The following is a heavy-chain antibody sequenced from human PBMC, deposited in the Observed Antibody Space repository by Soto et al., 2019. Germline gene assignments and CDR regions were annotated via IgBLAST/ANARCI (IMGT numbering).Heavy chain of an antibody. Sequence: ASVKVSCKVSGYTLTELSMHWVRQAPGKGLEWMGGFDPEDGETIYAQKFQGRVTMTEDTSTDTAYMELSSLRSEDTAVYYCATRALRLRLGELSLQNWFDPWGQGTLVTVS. CDR1: GYTLTELS. CDR3: ATRALRLRLGELSLQNWFDP. CDR2: FDPEDGET. J-gene: IGHJ5*02. V-gene: IGHV1-24*01. D-gene: IGHD3-16*02.